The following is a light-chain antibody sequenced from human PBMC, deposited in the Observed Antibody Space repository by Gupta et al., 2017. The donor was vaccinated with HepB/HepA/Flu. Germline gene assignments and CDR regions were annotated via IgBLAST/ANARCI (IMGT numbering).Light chain of an antibody. V-gene: IGLV2-14*01. J-gene: IGLJ2*01. Sequence: QSALTQPASVSASPGQSLTISCTGTSSDVGGYNYVSWYQQHPGTDPKLRIYDVSNRPSGVYNRFSVSKSSNKDSLTLSGRQAEDEAEDDCSSYTSSRTLDFVFGGGTKLTVL. CDR2: DVS. CDR1: SSDVGGYNY. CDR3: SSYTSSRTLDFV.